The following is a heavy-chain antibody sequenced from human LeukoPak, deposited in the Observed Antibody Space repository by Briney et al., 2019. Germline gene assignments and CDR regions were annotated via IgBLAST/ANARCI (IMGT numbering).Heavy chain of an antibody. D-gene: IGHD1-26*01. CDR1: GFTFRDYW. CDR2: IKEGGNEM. Sequence: PGGSLRLSCAASGFTFRDYWMTWVRQGPGKGLEGVANIKEGGNEMYYVDSVKGRFTISRDTAQNSLYLQMNSLRIEDTAVYYCARVGAWELQRVFDYWGQGTQVTVSS. V-gene: IGHV3-7*01. J-gene: IGHJ4*02. CDR3: ARVGAWELQRVFDY.